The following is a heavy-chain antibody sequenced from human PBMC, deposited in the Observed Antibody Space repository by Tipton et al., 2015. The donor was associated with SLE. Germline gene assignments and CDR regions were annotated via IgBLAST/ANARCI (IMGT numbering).Heavy chain of an antibody. J-gene: IGHJ6*02. CDR2: ISGSGGST. V-gene: IGHV3-23*01. Sequence: SLRLSCAAPGFTFSSYAMSWVRQAPGKGLEWVSAISGSGGSTYYADSVKGRFTISRDNSKNTLYLQMNSLRAEDTAVYYCAAGRQLGYYYYGMDVWGQGTTVTVSS. CDR3: AAGRQLGYYYYGMDV. D-gene: IGHD6-13*01. CDR1: GFTFSSYA.